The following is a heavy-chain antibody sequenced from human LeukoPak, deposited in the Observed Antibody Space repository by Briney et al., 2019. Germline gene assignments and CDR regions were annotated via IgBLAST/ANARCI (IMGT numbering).Heavy chain of an antibody. Sequence: PGGSLRLSCAASGFTFSDYYMSWIRQAPGKGLEWVSYISSSGTSIDYAYSVKGRFTISRDNAKKSLYLQMNSLRAEDTAVYYCARDMSAYYLYYWGQGTLVTVSS. CDR1: GFTFSDYY. D-gene: IGHD3-10*01. CDR3: ARDMSAYYLYY. J-gene: IGHJ4*02. V-gene: IGHV3-11*04. CDR2: ISSSGTSI.